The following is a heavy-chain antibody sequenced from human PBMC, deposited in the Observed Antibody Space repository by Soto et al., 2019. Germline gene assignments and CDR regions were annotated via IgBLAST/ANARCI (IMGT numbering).Heavy chain of an antibody. CDR1: GFTFSSYA. D-gene: IGHD5-18*01. J-gene: IGHJ4*02. Sequence: QVQLVESGGGVVQPGRSLRLSCAASGFTFSSYAMHWVRQATGKGLEWVAVISYDGSNKYYADSVKGRFTISRDNSKNTLYLQMNSLRAEDTAVYYCAKEIRGYSYGPQTLDYWGQGTLVTVSS. CDR3: AKEIRGYSYGPQTLDY. V-gene: IGHV3-30-3*01. CDR2: ISYDGSNK.